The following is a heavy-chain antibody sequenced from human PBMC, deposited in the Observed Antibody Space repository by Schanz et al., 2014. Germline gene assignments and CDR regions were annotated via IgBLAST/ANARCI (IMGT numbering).Heavy chain of an antibody. CDR3: ARDLPYCDGGKCYSDGFDI. CDR2: INTGSGDT. V-gene: IGHV1-3*04. J-gene: IGHJ3*02. D-gene: IGHD2-21*01. Sequence: QVQLVQSGAEVKKPGATVKVSCKASGYIFINSGISWVRQAPGQRLEWMGWINTGSGDTKYSQNFQARVTITRDTSATTAYMELTNLRSEDTAVYYCARDLPYCDGGKCYSDGFDIWGQGTLVTISS. CDR1: GYIFINSG.